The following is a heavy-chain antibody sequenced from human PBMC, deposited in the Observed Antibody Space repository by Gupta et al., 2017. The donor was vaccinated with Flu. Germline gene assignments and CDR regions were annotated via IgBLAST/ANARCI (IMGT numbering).Heavy chain of an antibody. D-gene: IGHD3-10*01. J-gene: IGHJ6*02. Sequence: SWVRQAPGKGLEWVSAISGSGGSTYYADSVKGRFTISRDNSKNTLYLQMNSLRAEDTAVYYCAKDKQLLWFGELSGGMDVWGQGTTVTVSS. CDR2: ISGSGGST. CDR3: AKDKQLLWFGELSGGMDV. V-gene: IGHV3-23*01.